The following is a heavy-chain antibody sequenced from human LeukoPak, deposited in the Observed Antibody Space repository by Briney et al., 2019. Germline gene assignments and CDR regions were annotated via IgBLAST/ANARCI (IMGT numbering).Heavy chain of an antibody. J-gene: IGHJ5*01. V-gene: IGHV3-74*01. CDR3: ARINSEDDS. D-gene: IGHD3-10*01. Sequence: GGSLRLSCTASGFTLGDYWMHWVRLAPGKGLVWVSRIDRDASPTNYADSVKGRFTISRDNARNTLYLQMNSLRAEDTAVYYCARINSEDDSWGQGTLVTVSS. CDR1: GFTLGDYW. CDR2: IDRDASPT.